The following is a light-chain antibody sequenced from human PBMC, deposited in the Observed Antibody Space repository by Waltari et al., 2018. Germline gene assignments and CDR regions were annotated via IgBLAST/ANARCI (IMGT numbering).Light chain of an antibody. V-gene: IGLV2-23*02. J-gene: IGLJ3*02. CDR2: DVS. Sequence: QPALTQPASVSRSPGQSITISCTGTSSDVGGYNYVSWYQQYPGKAPQLMIYDVSERPSGVSNRHSGSKSGNTACLISSGLQTGDEADYYCCSYAGGASPWVCGGGTMLTVL. CDR3: CSYAGGASPWV. CDR1: SSDVGGYNY.